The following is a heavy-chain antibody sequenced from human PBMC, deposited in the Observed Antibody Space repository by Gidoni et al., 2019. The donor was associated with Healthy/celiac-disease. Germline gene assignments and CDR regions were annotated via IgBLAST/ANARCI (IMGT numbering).Heavy chain of an antibody. CDR3: ARGPKDFWSGYYPLDY. CDR1: GGSISSYY. J-gene: IGHJ4*02. Sequence: QVQLQESGPGLVKPSETLSLTCTVSGGSISSYYWSWIRQPPGKGLEWIGYLYYSGSTNYNPSLKSRVTISVDTSKNQFSLKLSSVTAADTAVYYCARGPKDFWSGYYPLDYWGQGTLVTVSS. D-gene: IGHD3-3*01. V-gene: IGHV4-59*01. CDR2: LYYSGST.